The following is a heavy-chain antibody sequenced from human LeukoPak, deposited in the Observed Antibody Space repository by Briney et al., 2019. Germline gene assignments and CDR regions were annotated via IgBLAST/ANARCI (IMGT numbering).Heavy chain of an antibody. CDR3: AKDLYYDSSGSDFDY. J-gene: IGHJ4*02. D-gene: IGHD3-22*01. CDR2: LGSGGDDT. CDR1: GFTFSNYA. V-gene: IGHV3-23*01. Sequence: GGSLRLSCAASGFTFSNYAMSWVRQAPGKGLEWVSSLGSGGDDTYYADSVKGRFTISRDNSKNTLYLQMNSLRAEDTAVYYCAKDLYYDSSGSDFDYWGQGTLVTVSS.